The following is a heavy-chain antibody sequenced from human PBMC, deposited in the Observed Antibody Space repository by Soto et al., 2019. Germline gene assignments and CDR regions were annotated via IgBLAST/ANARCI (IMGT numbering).Heavy chain of an antibody. CDR3: ARRSGRGGSGWYPFDY. Sequence: QVQLVESGGGVVQPGRSLRLSCAGSGFTFSSYGMHWVRQAPGKGLEWVAVIWYDGSNKYYADSVKGRFTISRDNSKNTLYLQMNSLRADDTAVYYCARRSGRGGSGWYPFDYWGQGTLVTVSS. CDR1: GFTFSSYG. V-gene: IGHV3-33*01. J-gene: IGHJ4*02. D-gene: IGHD6-19*01. CDR2: IWYDGSNK.